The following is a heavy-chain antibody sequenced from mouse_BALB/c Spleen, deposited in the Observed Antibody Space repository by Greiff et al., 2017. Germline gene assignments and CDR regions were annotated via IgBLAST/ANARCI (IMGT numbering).Heavy chain of an antibody. J-gene: IGHJ2*01. CDR1: GYAFSSYW. CDR3: ARVEYYGPYFDY. V-gene: IGHV1-4*01. D-gene: IGHD1-2*01. CDR2: INPSTGYT. Sequence: VMLVESGAELVRPGSSVKISCKASGYAFSSYWMHWVKQRPGQGLEWIGYINPSTGYTEYNQKFKDKATLTADKSSSTAYMQLSSLTSEDSAVYYCARVEYYGPYFDYWGQGTTLTVSS.